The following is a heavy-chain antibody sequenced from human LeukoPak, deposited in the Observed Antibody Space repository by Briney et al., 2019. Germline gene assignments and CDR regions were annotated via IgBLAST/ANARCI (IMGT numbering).Heavy chain of an antibody. CDR1: GFTFSSYA. CDR3: ARDKTSD. Sequence: PGRSLRLSCAASGFTFSSYAMRWVRQAPGKGLEWVAVISYDGSNKYYADSVKGRFTISRDNSKNTLYLQMNSLRAEDTAVYYCARDKTSDWGQGTLVTVSS. V-gene: IGHV3-30*01. CDR2: ISYDGSNK. J-gene: IGHJ4*02.